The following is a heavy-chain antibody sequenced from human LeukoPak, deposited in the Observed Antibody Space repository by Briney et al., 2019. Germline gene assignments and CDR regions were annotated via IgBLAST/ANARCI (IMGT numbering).Heavy chain of an antibody. J-gene: IGHJ3*01. V-gene: IGHV3-48*03. D-gene: IGHD1-26*01. CDR3: AREEGGRGAKDAFDV. Sequence: GGSLRLSCAASGFTFSSYEMSWVRQAPGKGLEWISYISSSGSVIHYADSVKGRFTISRDNAKNSLYLQMNSLRAEDTAVYYCAREEGGRGAKDAFDVWGQGTMVTVSS. CDR1: GFTFSSYE. CDR2: ISSSGSVI.